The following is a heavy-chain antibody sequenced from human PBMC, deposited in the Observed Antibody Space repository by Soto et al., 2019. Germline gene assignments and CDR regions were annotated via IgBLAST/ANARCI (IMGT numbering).Heavy chain of an antibody. D-gene: IGHD3-10*01. Sequence: SETLSLTCTASGGSISSISYYWGWIRQPPGKGLEWIGSIYYSGSTYYNPSLRSRVTISEDTSTNQFSRKPSSATAADPAVYYCDTPSYGLHHLQPWGKGTLVTVSS. V-gene: IGHV4-39*01. CDR1: GGSISSISYY. J-gene: IGHJ1*01. CDR2: IYYSGST. CDR3: DTPSYGLHHLQP.